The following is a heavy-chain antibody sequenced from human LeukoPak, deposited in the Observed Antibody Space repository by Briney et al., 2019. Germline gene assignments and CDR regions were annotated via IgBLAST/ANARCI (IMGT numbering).Heavy chain of an antibody. J-gene: IGHJ4*02. CDR1: GFTFSDAW. CDR2: IKSRIDGGTT. Sequence: GSLRLSCAASGFTFSDAWMTWVRQAPGKGLEWVGRIKSRIDGGTTDFVAPVRGRFTISRDDSKNTLYLQMDSLKTEDTAVYYCASRPLKAAVAGYYFDYWGQGTLVTVSS. D-gene: IGHD6-19*01. V-gene: IGHV3-15*01. CDR3: ASRPLKAAVAGYYFDY.